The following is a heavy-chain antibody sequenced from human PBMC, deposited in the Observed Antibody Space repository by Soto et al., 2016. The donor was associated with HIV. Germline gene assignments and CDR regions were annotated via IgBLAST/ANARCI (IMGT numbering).Heavy chain of an antibody. CDR1: GYTFTSYD. CDR3: AREGRGSSWYKSNYFDY. J-gene: IGHJ4*02. V-gene: IGHV1-8*03. Sequence: QVQLVQSGAEVKKPGASVKVSCKASGYTFTSYDINWVRQATGQGLEWMGWMNPNSGNTGYAQKFQGRVTITRNTSISTAYMELSSLRSEDTAVYYCAREGRGSSWYKSNYFDYWGQGTLVTVSS. CDR2: MNPNSGNT. D-gene: IGHD6-13*01.